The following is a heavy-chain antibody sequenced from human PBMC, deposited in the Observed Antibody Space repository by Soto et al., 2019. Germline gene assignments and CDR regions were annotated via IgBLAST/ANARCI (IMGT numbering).Heavy chain of an antibody. V-gene: IGHV4-30-2*01. CDR3: AAGGGLPRYY. CDR1: GGSISSGGYS. J-gene: IGHJ4*02. D-gene: IGHD5-12*01. CDR2: IYHSGST. Sequence: QLQLQESGSGLVKPSQTLSLTCAVSGGSISSGGYSWSWIRQPPGKGLEWIGYIYHSGSTYYNPALKSRVTISVDGSKNQFSLKLSSVTAADTTVYYCAAGGGLPRYYWGQGTLVTVSS.